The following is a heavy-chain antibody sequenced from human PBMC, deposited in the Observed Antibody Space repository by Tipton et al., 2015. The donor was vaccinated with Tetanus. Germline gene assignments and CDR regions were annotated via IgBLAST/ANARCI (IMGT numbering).Heavy chain of an antibody. CDR1: GYTFTNYG. J-gene: IGHJ4*02. CDR2: INPDSGGT. V-gene: IGHV1-2*02. Sequence: QSGAEVKEPGASVKVSCKAFGYTFTNYGIRWVRQAPGQGLEWLGWINPDSGGTKYTQNFQGRVTMTRDTPTTTVYLELTSLKSDDTAVYYCARDSYVTGTTSHFDFWGQGSLVNVSS. D-gene: IGHD1-7*01. CDR3: ARDSYVTGTTSHFDF.